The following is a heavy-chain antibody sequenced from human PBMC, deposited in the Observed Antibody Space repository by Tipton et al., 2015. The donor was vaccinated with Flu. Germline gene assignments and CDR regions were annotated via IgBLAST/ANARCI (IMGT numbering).Heavy chain of an antibody. D-gene: IGHD3-10*01. CDR1: GDSVSRNSVA. CDR2: IYYRSKWFN. Sequence: GLVKPSQTLSLTCVISGDSVSRNSVAWNWIRQSPSRGLEWLGRIYYRSKWFNDYVVSLKSRIIINADPSKNQFSLQLNSVTPEDTAVYYCARAEWTWSFVPPYYFDLWGQGTLVTVSS. J-gene: IGHJ4*02. CDR3: ARAEWTWSFVPPYYFDL. V-gene: IGHV6-1*01.